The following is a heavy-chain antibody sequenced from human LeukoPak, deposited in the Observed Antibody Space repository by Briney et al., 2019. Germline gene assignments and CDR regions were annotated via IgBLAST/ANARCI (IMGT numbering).Heavy chain of an antibody. J-gene: IGHJ3*02. D-gene: IGHD3-22*01. Sequence: GGSLRLSCAASGFTFSDYYMSWIRQAPGKGREWVSYISSSGSTIYYADPVKGRFTISRDNAKNSLYLQMNSLRAEDTAVYYCARDLVPDYDSSGYYFDAFDIWGQGPMVTVSS. CDR3: ARDLVPDYDSSGYYFDAFDI. CDR2: ISSSGSTI. V-gene: IGHV3-11*01. CDR1: GFTFSDYY.